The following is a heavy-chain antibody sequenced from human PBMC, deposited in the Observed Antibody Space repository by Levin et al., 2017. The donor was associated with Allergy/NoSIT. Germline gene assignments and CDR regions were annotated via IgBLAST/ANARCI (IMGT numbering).Heavy chain of an antibody. V-gene: IGHV3-23*01. CDR2: ITGDGEDT. J-gene: IGHJ4*02. D-gene: IGHD3-3*01. Sequence: SCAASGFTFSNRAMTWVRQAAGKGLEWVSGITGDGEDTHYADSVKGRFTISRDNSKNTLSLQMNSLRADDTAIYFCAKGNTIFGVGRLDYWGRGTLVTVS. CDR1: GFTFSNRA. CDR3: AKGNTIFGVGRLDY.